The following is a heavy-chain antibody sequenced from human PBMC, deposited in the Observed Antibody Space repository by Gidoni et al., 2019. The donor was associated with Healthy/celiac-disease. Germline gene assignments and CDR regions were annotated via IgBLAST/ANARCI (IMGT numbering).Heavy chain of an antibody. J-gene: IGHJ2*01. D-gene: IGHD5-12*01. CDR1: GFTFSSYS. CDR2: ISSSSSYI. Sequence: EVQLVESGGGLVKPGGSLRLSCAASGFTFSSYSMNWVRQAPGKGLEWVSSISSSSSYIYYADSVKGRFTISRDNAKNSLYLQMNSLRAEDTAVYYCATLVFVRLQEYFDLWGRGTLVTVSS. CDR3: ATLVFVRLQEYFDL. V-gene: IGHV3-21*01.